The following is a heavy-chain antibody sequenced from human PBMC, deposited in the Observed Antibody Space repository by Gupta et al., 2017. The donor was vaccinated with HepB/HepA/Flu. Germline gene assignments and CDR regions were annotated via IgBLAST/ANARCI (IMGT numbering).Heavy chain of an antibody. CDR1: GFTFSFCE. J-gene: IGHJ4*02. Sequence: EVQLVESGGGLVQPGGSLTLSCAASGFTFSFCEMIWVRQPPGQGLEWVAYIDRGGTITKYADSVRGRFTISRDNTKNSLSLQMTSLRAEDTAMYYCVRDWTHDYTSYDFDYWGQGALVTVSP. D-gene: IGHD4-11*01. V-gene: IGHV3-48*03. CDR3: VRDWTHDYTSYDFDY. CDR2: IDRGGTIT.